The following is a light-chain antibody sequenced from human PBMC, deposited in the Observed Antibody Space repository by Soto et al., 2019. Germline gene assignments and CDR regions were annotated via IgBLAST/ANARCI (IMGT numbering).Light chain of an antibody. J-gene: IGKJ1*01. V-gene: IGKV1-27*01. CDR1: QGISNY. CDR3: QKYNSAPPET. Sequence: DIQMTQSPSSLSASVGDRVTITCRASQGISNYLAWYQQKPGKVPKLLIYAASTLQSGVPSRFSGSGSGTDFTLTISSLQPKDVATYYCQKYNSAPPETFGQGTKVEIK. CDR2: AAS.